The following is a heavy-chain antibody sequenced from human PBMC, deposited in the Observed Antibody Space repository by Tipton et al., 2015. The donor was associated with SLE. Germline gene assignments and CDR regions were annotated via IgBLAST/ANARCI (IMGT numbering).Heavy chain of an antibody. Sequence: TLSLTCTVSGGSISSGSYYWSWIRQPAGKGLEWIGRIYTSGSTNYNPSPKSRVTISVDTSKNQFSLKLSSVTAADTAVYYCARDKGYWGQGTLVTVSS. V-gene: IGHV4-61*02. CDR3: ARDKGY. CDR2: IYTSGST. J-gene: IGHJ4*02. CDR1: GGSISSGSYY.